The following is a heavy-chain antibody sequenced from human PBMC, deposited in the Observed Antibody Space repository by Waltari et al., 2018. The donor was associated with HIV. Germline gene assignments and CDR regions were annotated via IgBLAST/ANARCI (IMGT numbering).Heavy chain of an antibody. Sequence: QVQLVESGGGVVQPGRFRRLSCAASGFTFSSFGLHWVRQAPGKGLEWVAVISNDGSSKYYADSVKGRFTISRDNSKNTLYLHMNSLRAEDTAVYYCASPFYSDSTTYYYGLDYWGQGTLVTVSS. J-gene: IGHJ4*02. CDR1: GFTFSSFG. CDR2: ISNDGSSK. V-gene: IGHV3-30-3*01. CDR3: ASPFYSDSTTYYYGLDY. D-gene: IGHD3-22*01.